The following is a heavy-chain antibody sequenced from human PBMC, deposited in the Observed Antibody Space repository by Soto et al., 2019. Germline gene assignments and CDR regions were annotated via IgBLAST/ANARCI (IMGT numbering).Heavy chain of an antibody. V-gene: IGHV3-48*01. D-gene: IGHD3-16*01. CDR3: PRGGGSLTWSAP. Sequence: EVQLVESGGGLVQPGGSLRLSCAASGFTFSSYSMNWVRQAPGKGLEWVSYISSSSSTIYYADSVKGRFTISRDNAKNPVIRQINTWRGEAPVGYYCPRGGGSLTWSAPWGQGTLFTVSP. J-gene: IGHJ5*02. CDR2: ISSSSSTI. CDR1: GFTFSSYS.